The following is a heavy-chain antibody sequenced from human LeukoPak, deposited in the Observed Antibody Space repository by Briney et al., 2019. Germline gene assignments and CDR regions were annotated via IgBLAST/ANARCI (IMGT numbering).Heavy chain of an antibody. Sequence: ASVKVSCKASGYTFIGYYMQWVRQAPGQGLEWMGWINPNSGGTNYAQKFQGRVTMTRDTSINTACMELSRLRSDDTAVYYCARGSYYDSSGYLFDYWGQGTLVTVSS. CDR3: ARGSYYDSSGYLFDY. CDR2: INPNSGGT. CDR1: GYTFIGYY. V-gene: IGHV1-2*02. J-gene: IGHJ4*02. D-gene: IGHD3-22*01.